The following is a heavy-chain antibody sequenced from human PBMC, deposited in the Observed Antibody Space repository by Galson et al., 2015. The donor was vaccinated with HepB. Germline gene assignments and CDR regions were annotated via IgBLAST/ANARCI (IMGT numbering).Heavy chain of an antibody. D-gene: IGHD4-17*01. J-gene: IGHJ3*02. Sequence: SLRLSCAASGFTFTIYAMSWVRQAPGKGLEWVSAISGSGGSTYYADSVKGRFTISRDNSKNTLFLQMNSLRAEDTAVYYCAKPPKTTLRGGAFDIWGQGTMVTVSS. CDR3: AKPPKTTLRGGAFDI. V-gene: IGHV3-23*01. CDR1: GFTFTIYA. CDR2: ISGSGGST.